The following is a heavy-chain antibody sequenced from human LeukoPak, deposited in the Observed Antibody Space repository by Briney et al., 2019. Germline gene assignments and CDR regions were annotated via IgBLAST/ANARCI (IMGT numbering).Heavy chain of an antibody. J-gene: IGHJ4*02. CDR1: GFTFSSYW. CDR2: INSDGSST. CDR3: ERVIPRGYYDSSGYLFDY. D-gene: IGHD3-22*01. Sequence: TGGSLRLSCAASGFTFSSYWMHWVRQAPGKGLVWVSRINSDGSSTSYADSVKGRFTISRDNAKNTLYLQMNSLRAEDTAVYYCERVIPRGYYDSSGYLFDYWGQGTLVTVSS. V-gene: IGHV3-74*01.